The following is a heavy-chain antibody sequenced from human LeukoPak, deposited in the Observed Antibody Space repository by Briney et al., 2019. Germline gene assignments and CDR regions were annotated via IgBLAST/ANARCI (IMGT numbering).Heavy chain of an antibody. D-gene: IGHD3-3*01. CDR2: IYTSGST. V-gene: IGHV4-38-2*01. CDR1: DYSISNDYY. CDR3: ARSTTIFGVVTTFDP. J-gene: IGHJ5*02. Sequence: SETLSLTCAVSDYSISNDYYWGWVRQPPGKGLEWIGRIYTSGSTNYNPSLKSRVTMSVDTSKNQFSLKLSSVTAADTAVYYCARSTTIFGVVTTFDPWGQGTLVTVSS.